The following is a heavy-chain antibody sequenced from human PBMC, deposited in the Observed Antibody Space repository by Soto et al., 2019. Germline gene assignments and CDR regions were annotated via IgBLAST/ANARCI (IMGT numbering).Heavy chain of an antibody. CDR1: GGTFSTYG. CDR2: IIPIFDTT. CDR3: AREEAAAATSGMDV. V-gene: IGHV1-69*01. Sequence: QVQLVQSGAEVKKPGYSVKVSCKASGGTFSTYGINWVRQAPGQGLEWMGGIIPIFDTTNYAQKFQGKFTITADESTSTVYMELSSLRSEDTAGDYCAREEAAAATSGMDVWGQGTTVTVSS. D-gene: IGHD6-13*01. J-gene: IGHJ6*02.